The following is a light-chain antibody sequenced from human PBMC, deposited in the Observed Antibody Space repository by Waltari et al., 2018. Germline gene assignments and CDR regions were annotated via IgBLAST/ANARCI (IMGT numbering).Light chain of an antibody. CDR2: KDT. Sequence: SYELRQPPSVSVSPGQTATITCSGNALPKQNAYWYQQKPGQAPVLVIYKDTERPSGIPERFSGSKSGTTVTLTISGVQAEDEADYYCQSADSSGTYYVFGTRTKVTVL. V-gene: IGLV3-25*03. CDR1: ALPKQN. J-gene: IGLJ1*01. CDR3: QSADSSGTYYV.